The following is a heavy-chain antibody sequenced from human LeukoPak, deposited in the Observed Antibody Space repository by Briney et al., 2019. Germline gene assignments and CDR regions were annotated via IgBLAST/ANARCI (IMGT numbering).Heavy chain of an antibody. J-gene: IGHJ5*02. V-gene: IGHV4-34*01. Sequence: SETLSLTCAVYGGSFSGYYWSWIRQPPGKGLEWIGEINHSGSTNYNPSLKSRVTISVDTSKNQFSLKLSSVTAADTAVYYCARDHRGRTGFDPWGQGTLVTVSS. CDR3: ARDHRGRTGFDP. CDR1: GGSFSGYY. CDR2: INHSGST.